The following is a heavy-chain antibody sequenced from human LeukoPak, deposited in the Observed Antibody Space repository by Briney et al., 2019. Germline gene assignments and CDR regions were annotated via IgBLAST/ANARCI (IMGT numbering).Heavy chain of an antibody. Sequence: PSETLSLTCTVSGYSISSGYYWGWIRQPPGKGLEWIGILYYSGSTYYNPSLKSRVTLSVDTSKNQFSLRLSSVTAADTAVYYCARLITGGVYYMDVWGKGTTVTVSS. CDR3: ARLITGGVYYMDV. CDR1: GYSISSGYY. CDR2: LYYSGST. D-gene: IGHD1-14*01. J-gene: IGHJ6*03. V-gene: IGHV4-38-2*02.